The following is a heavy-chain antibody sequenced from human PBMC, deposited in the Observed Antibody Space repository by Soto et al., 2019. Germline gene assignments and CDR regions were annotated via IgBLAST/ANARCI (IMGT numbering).Heavy chain of an antibody. CDR1: GFTFSSYA. V-gene: IGHV3-23*01. CDR2: ISGSVDST. J-gene: IGHJ1*01. Sequence: GGSLRLSCAASGFTFSSYAMSWVRQAPGKGLEWVSGISGSVDSTYYADSVKGRFTISRDNSKITLYLQMNSLRAEDTAVYYCAKGVPGIAVAGTGYFQHWGQGTLVTVSS. D-gene: IGHD6-19*01. CDR3: AKGVPGIAVAGTGYFQH.